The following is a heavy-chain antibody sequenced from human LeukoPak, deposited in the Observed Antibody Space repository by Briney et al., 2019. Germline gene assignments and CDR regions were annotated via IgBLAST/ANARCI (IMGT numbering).Heavy chain of an antibody. CDR1: GYTFTGCY. CDR2: INPNSGGT. CDR3: ARFDGTGGDWYDY. Sequence: ASVKVSCKASGYTFTGCYMHWVRQAPGQGLEWMGWINPNSGGTNYAQKFQGRVTMTRDTSISTAYMELSRLRSDDTAVYYCARFDGTGGDWYDYWGQGTLVTVSS. V-gene: IGHV1-2*02. J-gene: IGHJ4*02. D-gene: IGHD2-21*02.